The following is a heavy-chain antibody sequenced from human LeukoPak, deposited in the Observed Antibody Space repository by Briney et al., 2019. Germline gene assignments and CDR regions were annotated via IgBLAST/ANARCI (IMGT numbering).Heavy chain of an antibody. J-gene: IGHJ6*02. V-gene: IGHV1-69*13. CDR3: TTRACHAGGCSSSFYYYYGLHF. CDR1: GNSISNYA. CDR2: IIPIFGTA. Sequence: ASVKVSCKASGNSISNYAVSWVRQAPGQGFEWMGGIIPIFGTADYAQRFQGRVTITADQSTSTTYMALSSLKSEDTATYYCTTRACHAGGCSSSFYYYYGLHFWGQGTTVSVSS. D-gene: IGHD3-16*01.